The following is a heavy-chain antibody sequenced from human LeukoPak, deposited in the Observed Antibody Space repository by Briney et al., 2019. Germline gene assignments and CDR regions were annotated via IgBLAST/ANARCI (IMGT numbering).Heavy chain of an antibody. CDR3: ARDRGDIVVVRGAFDI. CDR2: IIPIFGTA. V-gene: IGHV1-69*13. Sequence: SVKVSCKASGGTFRSYAISWVRQAPGQGLEWMGGIIPIFGTANYAQKFQGRVTITADESTSTAYMELSSLRSEDTAVYYCARDRGDIVVVRGAFDIWGQGTMVTVSS. CDR1: GGTFRSYA. D-gene: IGHD2-2*01. J-gene: IGHJ3*02.